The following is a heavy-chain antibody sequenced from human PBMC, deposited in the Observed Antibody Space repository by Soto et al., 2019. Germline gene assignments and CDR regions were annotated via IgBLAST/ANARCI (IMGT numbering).Heavy chain of an antibody. Sequence: QVQLQESGPGLVKPSETLSLTCTVSSDSISSYYWSWIRQPPGKRLEWIGYISYSGSTDYNPSLKSRVPISGNTSKNQFPLKVGSVTAADQGVYYCARGTSWQLPFDYWGQGTLVTVSS. D-gene: IGHD6-13*01. CDR1: SDSISSYY. CDR2: ISYSGST. CDR3: ARGTSWQLPFDY. V-gene: IGHV4-59*01. J-gene: IGHJ4*02.